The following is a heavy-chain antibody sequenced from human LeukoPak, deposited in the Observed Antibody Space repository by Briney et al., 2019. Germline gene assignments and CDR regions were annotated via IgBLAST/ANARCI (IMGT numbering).Heavy chain of an antibody. J-gene: IGHJ5*02. CDR1: GGSLSHYY. CDR3: ARGPASGSNSAWFDP. Sequence: PSETLSLTCAVYGGSLSHYYWSWIRQPPGKGLEWIGEINHSGSTNYNPSLKSRVTISVDMSKKQFSLELTSVTAADTAVYYCARGPASGSNSAWFDPWGQGTLVTVSS. V-gene: IGHV4-34*01. D-gene: IGHD3-10*01. CDR2: INHSGST.